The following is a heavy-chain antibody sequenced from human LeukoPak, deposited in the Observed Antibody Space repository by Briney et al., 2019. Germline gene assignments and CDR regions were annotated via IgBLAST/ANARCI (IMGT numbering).Heavy chain of an antibody. CDR1: GGSISSSSYY. D-gene: IGHD6-19*01. CDR2: IYYSGST. Sequence: SETLSLTCTVSGGSISSSSYYWGWIRQPPGKGLEWIGSIYYSGSTYYNPSLKSRVTISVDTSKNQFSLKLSSVTAADTAVYYCARPPANSSGWYFYFDYWGQGTLVTVSS. V-gene: IGHV4-39*01. CDR3: ARPPANSSGWYFYFDY. J-gene: IGHJ4*02.